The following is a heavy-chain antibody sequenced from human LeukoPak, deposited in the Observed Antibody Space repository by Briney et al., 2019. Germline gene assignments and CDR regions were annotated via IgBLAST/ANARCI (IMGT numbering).Heavy chain of an antibody. Sequence: PSETLSLTCTVSGGSISSYYWSWIRQPPGKGLEWIGYIYYSGSTNYNPSLKSRVTISVDTSKNQFSLKLSSVTAADTAVYYCARDVPPHYYDSRGYDLWGRGTLVTVSS. J-gene: IGHJ2*01. D-gene: IGHD3-22*01. V-gene: IGHV4-59*01. CDR2: IYYSGST. CDR1: GGSISSYY. CDR3: ARDVPPHYYDSRGYDL.